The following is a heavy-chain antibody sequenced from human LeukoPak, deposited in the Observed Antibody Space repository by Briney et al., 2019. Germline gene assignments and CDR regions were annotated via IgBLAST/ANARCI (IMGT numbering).Heavy chain of an antibody. CDR3: ALMGRAYYDSSGRRQNYFDY. D-gene: IGHD3-22*01. CDR2: ISYDGSNK. J-gene: IGHJ4*02. V-gene: IGHV3-30*03. CDR1: GFTFSSYG. Sequence: PGGSLRLSCAASGFTFSSYGMHWVRQAPGKGLEWVAVISYDGSNKYYADSVKGRFTISRDNSKNTLYLQMNSLRAEDTAVYYCALMGRAYYDSSGRRQNYFDYWGQGTLVTVSS.